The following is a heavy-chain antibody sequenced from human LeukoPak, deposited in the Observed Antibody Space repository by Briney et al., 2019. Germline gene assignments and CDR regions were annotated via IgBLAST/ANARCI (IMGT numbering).Heavy chain of an antibody. V-gene: IGHV3-23*01. Sequence: GGSLRLSCAASGFTFSSSAMSWVRQAPGKGLEWVSTISASGGSTYYAVSVKGRFTVSRDDSENTLYLQMNSLRAEDTAVYYCAKGGGWFDPWGQGTLVTVSS. CDR2: ISASGGST. CDR1: GFTFSSSA. J-gene: IGHJ5*02. D-gene: IGHD2-15*01. CDR3: AKGGGWFDP.